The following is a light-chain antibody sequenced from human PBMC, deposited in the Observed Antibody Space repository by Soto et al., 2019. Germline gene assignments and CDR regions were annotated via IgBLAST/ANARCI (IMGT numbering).Light chain of an antibody. CDR2: GAS. J-gene: IGKJ3*01. Sequence: EIVLTQSPGTLSLSTGERATLSCRASQSFSSCYLAWYQQKPGQAPRLLIYGASIRATCIPDRVSGSGYGTDFTLTISRLEPEDMAVYYCQQYGSSPPTFDPGTKVDIK. CDR3: QQYGSSPPT. CDR1: QSFSSCY. V-gene: IGKV3-20*01.